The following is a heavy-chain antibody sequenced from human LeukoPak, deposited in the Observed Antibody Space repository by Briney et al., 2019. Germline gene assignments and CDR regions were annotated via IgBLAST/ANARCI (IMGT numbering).Heavy chain of an antibody. D-gene: IGHD2-2*01. CDR1: GGSISSGGYS. J-gene: IGHJ4*02. CDR2: IYHSGST. V-gene: IGHV4-30-2*01. CDR3: ARGGSSTSWPFDY. Sequence: SQTLSLTCAVSGGSISSGGYSWSCIRQPPGKGLEWIGYIYHSGSTYYNPSLKSRVTISVDRSKNQLSLKLSSVTAADTAVYYCARGGSSTSWPFDYWGQGTLVTVSS.